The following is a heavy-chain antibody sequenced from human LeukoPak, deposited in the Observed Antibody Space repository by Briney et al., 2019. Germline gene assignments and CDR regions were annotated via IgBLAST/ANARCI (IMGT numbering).Heavy chain of an antibody. V-gene: IGHV4-30-4*01. CDR1: GGAISRGDYY. D-gene: IGHD2-15*01. CDR2: IYHSGGT. J-gene: IGHJ4*02. Sequence: SETLSLTCNVSGGAISRGDYYWSWIRQPPGKGLEWIGYIYHSGGTYYNPSLKSRITLSVDTSKNQFSLKVTSVTAADTATYYCARFDIVEEGGPDYWGQGTLVTVSS. CDR3: ARFDIVEEGGPDY.